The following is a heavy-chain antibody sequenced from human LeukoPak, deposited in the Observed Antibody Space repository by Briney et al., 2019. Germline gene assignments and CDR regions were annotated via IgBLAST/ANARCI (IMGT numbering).Heavy chain of an antibody. J-gene: IGHJ4*02. CDR3: ATVPGYCSGGSCYSHRFDY. V-gene: IGHV1-24*01. Sequence: ASVKVSCKVSGYTLTELSMHWVRQAPGKGLEWMGGFDPEDGETIYAQKFQGRVTMTEDTSTDTAYMELSSLRSEDTAVYYCATVPGYCSGGSCYSHRFDYWGQGTLVTVSS. CDR2: FDPEDGET. D-gene: IGHD2-15*01. CDR1: GYTLTELS.